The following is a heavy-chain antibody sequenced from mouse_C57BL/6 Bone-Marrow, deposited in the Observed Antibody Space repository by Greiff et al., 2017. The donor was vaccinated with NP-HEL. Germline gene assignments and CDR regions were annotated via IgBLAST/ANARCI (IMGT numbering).Heavy chain of an antibody. Sequence: EVNVVESGGGLVKPGGSLKLSCAASGFTFSSYAMSWVRQTPEKRLEWVATISDGGSYTYYPDNVKGRFTISRDNAKNNLYLQMSHLKSEDTAMYYCARDRGLLPDYWGQGTTLTVSS. CDR2: ISDGGSYT. D-gene: IGHD2-3*01. CDR3: ARDRGLLPDY. J-gene: IGHJ2*01. V-gene: IGHV5-4*01. CDR1: GFTFSSYA.